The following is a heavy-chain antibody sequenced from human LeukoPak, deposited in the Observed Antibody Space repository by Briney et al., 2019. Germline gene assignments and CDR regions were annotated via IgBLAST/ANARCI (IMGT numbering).Heavy chain of an antibody. CDR2: ISYDGSSE. V-gene: IGHV3-30*04. CDR3: ARGPGSAGGWYGFLDY. Sequence: GGSLRLSCAASGFTFSSYAMHCVRQAPGKGLEWVAVISYDGSSEYYADSVKGRFTISRDNSKNTLYLQMNSLRAEDTAVYYCARGPGSAGGWYGFLDYWGQGTLVTVSS. CDR1: GFTFSSYA. D-gene: IGHD6-19*01. J-gene: IGHJ4*02.